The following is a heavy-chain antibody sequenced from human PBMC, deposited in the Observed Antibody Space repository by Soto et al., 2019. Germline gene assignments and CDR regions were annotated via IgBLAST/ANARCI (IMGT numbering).Heavy chain of an antibody. Sequence: QVQLQQWGAGLLKPSETLSLTCAVYGGSFSGYYWSWIRQPPGKGLEWIGEINHSGSTNYNPSLKSRVTISVDTSKNQFSLKLSSVTAADTAMYYCARKMPTMIVVVIQNWFDPWGQGTLVTVSS. V-gene: IGHV4-34*01. CDR1: GGSFSGYY. J-gene: IGHJ5*02. D-gene: IGHD3-22*01. CDR2: INHSGST. CDR3: ARKMPTMIVVVIQNWFDP.